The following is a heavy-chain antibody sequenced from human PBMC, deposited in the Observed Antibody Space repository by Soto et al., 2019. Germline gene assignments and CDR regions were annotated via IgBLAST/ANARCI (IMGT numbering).Heavy chain of an antibody. J-gene: IGHJ6*02. Sequence: ASVKVSCKASGYPFTSYAMHWVRQAPGQRLEWMGWINAGNGNTKYSRKFQGRVTITRDTSASTAYMELSSLRSEDTSVYYCARASGIAAAGPAFYHYGMDVWGQGTTVTVSS. V-gene: IGHV1-3*01. CDR3: ARASGIAAAGPAFYHYGMDV. CDR1: GYPFTSYA. D-gene: IGHD6-13*01. CDR2: INAGNGNT.